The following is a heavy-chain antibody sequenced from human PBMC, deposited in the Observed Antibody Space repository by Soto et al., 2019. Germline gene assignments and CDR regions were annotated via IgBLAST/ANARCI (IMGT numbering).Heavy chain of an antibody. J-gene: IGHJ5*02. CDR1: GFTFSSYG. CDR2: ISGSGDAT. D-gene: IGHD4-17*01. CDR3: AKDPSGRSTVTTPWFDP. Sequence: EVQLLESGGGLVQPGGSLRLSCAASGFTFSSYGMSWVRQAPGKGLEWVSTISGSGDATYYADSVKGRFTISRDNSKNTVYLQMDSPRAGDTALYYCAKDPSGRSTVTTPWFDPWGQGTLVTVSS. V-gene: IGHV3-23*01.